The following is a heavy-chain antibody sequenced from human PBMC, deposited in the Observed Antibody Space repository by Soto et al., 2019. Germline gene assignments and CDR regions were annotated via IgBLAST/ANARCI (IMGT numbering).Heavy chain of an antibody. CDR2: IYSGNST. J-gene: IGHJ3*02. V-gene: IGHV3-53*01. CDR3: ARNWNYAFDI. D-gene: IGHD1-7*01. Sequence: GGSLRLSCAASAFTVSSNYMSWVRQAPGKGLEWVSVIYSGNSTSYADSVKGRFTISRDNSKNTLYLQMNSLRAEDTAVYYCARNWNYAFDIWGQGTMVTVSS. CDR1: AFTVSSNY.